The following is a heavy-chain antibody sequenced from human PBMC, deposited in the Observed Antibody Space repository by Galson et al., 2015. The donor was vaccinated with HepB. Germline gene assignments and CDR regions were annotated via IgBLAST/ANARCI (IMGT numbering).Heavy chain of an antibody. D-gene: IGHD3-22*01. CDR1: GYSFTSYW. J-gene: IGHJ6*02. CDR2: IDPSDSYT. CDR3: ATTSAFYDSSGYYHPRAYYYGMDV. Sequence: QSGAEVKKPGESLRISCKGSGYSFTSYWISWVRQMPGKGLEWMGRIDPSDSYTNYSPSFQGHVTISADKSISTAYLQWSSLKASDTAMYYCATTSAFYDSSGYYHPRAYYYGMDVWGQGTTVTVSS. V-gene: IGHV5-10-1*01.